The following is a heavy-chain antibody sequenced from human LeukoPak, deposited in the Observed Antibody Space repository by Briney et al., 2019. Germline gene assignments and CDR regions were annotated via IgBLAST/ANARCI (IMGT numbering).Heavy chain of an antibody. J-gene: IGHJ5*02. CDR1: GFTFSSYW. D-gene: IGHD3-22*01. CDR3: ARDLGQYYDTSDNWFDP. CDR2: IKQDGSEK. V-gene: IGHV3-7*01. Sequence: PGGSLRLSCVASGFTFSSYWMSWVRQAPGKGLESVADIKQDGSEKYYVDSVKGRFTISRDNAKNSLYLQMNSLRAEDTAVYYCARDLGQYYDTSDNWFDPWGQGTLVTVSS.